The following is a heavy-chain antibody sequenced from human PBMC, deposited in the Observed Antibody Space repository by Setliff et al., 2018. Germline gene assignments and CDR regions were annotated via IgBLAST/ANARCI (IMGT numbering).Heavy chain of an antibody. CDR1: GYMFTTYA. J-gene: IGHJ6*03. D-gene: IGHD3-10*01. CDR3: ARASRFGTVKWRGDYYMDV. V-gene: IGHV7-4-1*02. CDR2: INTNTGNP. Sequence: GASVKVSCKASGYMFTTYAMSWIRQVPGQGFEGMGWINTNTGNPIYVQGFTGRFVFSLDTSVSTAYLQISSLKPEDTAVYYCARASRFGTVKWRGDYYMDVWGKGTTVTVSS.